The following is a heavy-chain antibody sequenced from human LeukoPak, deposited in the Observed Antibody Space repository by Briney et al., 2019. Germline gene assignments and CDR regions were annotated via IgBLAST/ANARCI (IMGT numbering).Heavy chain of an antibody. CDR1: GGSISSSSYY. J-gene: IGHJ5*02. CDR3: ARDLRGYSST. V-gene: IGHV4-39*07. Sequence: SETLSLTCTVSGGSISSSSYYWGWIRQPPGKGLEWIGRIYTSGSANYNPSLKSRVTMSVDTSKNQFSLKLSSVTAADTAVYYCARDLRGYSSTWGQGTLVTVSS. CDR2: IYTSGSA. D-gene: IGHD5-18*01.